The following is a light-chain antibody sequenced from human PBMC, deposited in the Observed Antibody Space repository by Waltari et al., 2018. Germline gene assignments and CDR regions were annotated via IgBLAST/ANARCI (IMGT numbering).Light chain of an antibody. J-gene: IGKJ1*01. CDR2: WAS. CDR1: QSVLYNSNGKNY. Sequence: DIVMTQSPDSLAVSLGERATINCKSSQSVLYNSNGKNYLAWYQQKPGQPPKLLIYWASTRQSGVPDRFSGSGSGTDFTLTINSLQAEVVAVYYCQQYYRSRTFGQGTKVEIK. CDR3: QQYYRSRT. V-gene: IGKV4-1*01.